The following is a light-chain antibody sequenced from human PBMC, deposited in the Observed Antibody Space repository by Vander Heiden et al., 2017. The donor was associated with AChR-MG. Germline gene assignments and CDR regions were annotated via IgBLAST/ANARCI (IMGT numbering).Light chain of an antibody. J-gene: IGKJ1*01. CDR2: AAS. CDR1: QSISSY. V-gene: IGKV1-39*01. Sequence: QMPQSPSSLSASVGDRVTITCRASQSISSYLNWYQQKPGKAPKLLIYAASSLQSGVPSRFSGSGSGTDFTLTISSLQPEDFATYYCQQSYSTPPQTFGQGTKVEIK. CDR3: QQSYSTPPQT.